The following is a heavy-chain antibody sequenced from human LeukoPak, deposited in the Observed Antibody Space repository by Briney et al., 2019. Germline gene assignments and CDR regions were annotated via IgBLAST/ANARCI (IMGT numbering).Heavy chain of an antibody. V-gene: IGHV3-7*01. Sequence: GGSLRLSCEVSGGTLISNYMSWVRQAPGKGLEWVANIRQDGREKNYVDSVKGRITISRDSARVYLQMNSLRAEDTAVYYCARGRGNYYGSGSYYRPFDYWGQGTLVTVSS. CDR1: GGTLISNY. J-gene: IGHJ4*02. CDR3: ARGRGNYYGSGSYYRPFDY. CDR2: IRQDGREK. D-gene: IGHD3-10*01.